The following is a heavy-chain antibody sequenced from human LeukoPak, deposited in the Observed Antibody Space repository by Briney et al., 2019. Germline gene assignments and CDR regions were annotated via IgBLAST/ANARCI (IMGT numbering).Heavy chain of an antibody. D-gene: IGHD2-2*01. CDR3: ARPGGRCSSTSCYKPAFDP. V-gene: IGHV1-69*13. Sequence: ASVKVSCKASGGTFSGYAISWVRQAPGQGLEWRVGIIPIFGTANYAQKFQGRVTITADESTSTAYMELSSLRSEDTAVYYCARPGGRCSSTSCYKPAFDPWGQGTLVTVSS. J-gene: IGHJ5*02. CDR2: IIPIFGTA. CDR1: GGTFSGYA.